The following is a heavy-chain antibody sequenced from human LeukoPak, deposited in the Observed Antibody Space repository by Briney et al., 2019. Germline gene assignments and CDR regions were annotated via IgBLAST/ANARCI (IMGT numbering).Heavy chain of an antibody. D-gene: IGHD3-22*01. CDR1: GFTFSDYY. CDR3: ARDYGYYYDSSGAVLH. Sequence: PGGSLRLSCEASGFTFSDYYMSWIRQAPGKGLEWVSYISSSGSTIYYADSVKGRFTISRDNAKNSLYLQMNSLRAEDTAVYCCARDYGYYYDSSGAVLHWGQGTLVTVSS. V-gene: IGHV3-11*01. CDR2: ISSSGSTI. J-gene: IGHJ1*01.